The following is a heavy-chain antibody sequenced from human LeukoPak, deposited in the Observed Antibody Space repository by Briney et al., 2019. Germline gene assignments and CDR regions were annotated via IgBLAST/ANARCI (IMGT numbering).Heavy chain of an antibody. D-gene: IGHD6-19*01. V-gene: IGHV3-9*01. J-gene: IGHJ4*02. CDR1: GLLLADYA. CDR2: ISGNRGSI. Sequence: PGPSLRPSWAPSGLLLADYAMRWVRHAGGEGMGSVSGISGNRGSIGYADSVEGRFTLSRDTAKHSLYMQMNRLRAEDTALYYCAKDMGIAVALSYFDYWGQGTLVTVSS. CDR3: AKDMGIAVALSYFDY.